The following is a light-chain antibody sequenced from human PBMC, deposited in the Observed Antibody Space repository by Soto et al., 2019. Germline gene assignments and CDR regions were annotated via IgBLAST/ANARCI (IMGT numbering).Light chain of an antibody. J-gene: IGLJ1*01. V-gene: IGLV1-40*01. CDR2: GNS. CDR1: SSNIGAGYD. Sequence: QSVLTQSPSVSGAPGQRVTISCTGSSSNIGAGYDVHWYQQLPGTAPKLLIYGNSNRPSGVPDRFSGSKSGTSASLAIIGLQAEDEADYYCQSYDSSLSGYVFGTGTKLTVL. CDR3: QSYDSSLSGYV.